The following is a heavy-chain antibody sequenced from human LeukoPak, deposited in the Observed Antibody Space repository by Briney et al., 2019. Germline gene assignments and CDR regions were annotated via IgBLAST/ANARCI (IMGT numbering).Heavy chain of an antibody. Sequence: ASVTVSCKASGGTFSSYAISWVRQAPGQGLEWMGRIIPILGIANYAQKFQGRVTITANKSTSTAYMELSSLRSEDTAVYYCARPSENSGSYFGSGSWGQGTLVTVSS. J-gene: IGHJ5*02. D-gene: IGHD1-26*01. CDR2: IIPILGIA. CDR1: GGTFSSYA. CDR3: ARPSENSGSYFGSGS. V-gene: IGHV1-69*04.